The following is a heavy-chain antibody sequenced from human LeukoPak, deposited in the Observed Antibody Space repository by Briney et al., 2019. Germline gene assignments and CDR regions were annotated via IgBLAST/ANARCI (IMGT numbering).Heavy chain of an antibody. CDR2: LSGSGITT. V-gene: IGHV3-23*01. CDR1: GFTFSNSA. J-gene: IGHJ6*02. Sequence: GGSLRLSCAASGFTFSNSAVSWVRQAPGKGLEWVSTLSGSGITTYYADSVKGRFTISRDNSKNTLFLQMNSLRAEDTAVYYCAKNSGSFYYYGMDVWGQGTTVTVSS. CDR3: AKNSGSFYYYGMDV. D-gene: IGHD1-26*01.